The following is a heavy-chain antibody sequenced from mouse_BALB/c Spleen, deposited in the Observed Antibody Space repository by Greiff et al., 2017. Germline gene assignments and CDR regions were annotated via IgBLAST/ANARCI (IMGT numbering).Heavy chain of an antibody. V-gene: IGHV5-6*02. CDR2: ISSGGSYT. J-gene: IGHJ4*01. CDR1: GFTFSSYG. Sequence: DVMLVESGGDLVKPGGSLKLSCAASGFTFSSYGMSWVRQTPDKRLEWVATISSGGSYTYYPDSVKGRFTISRDNAKNTLYLQMSSLKSEDTAMYYCAREYGNFAMDYWGQGTSVTVSS. CDR3: AREYGNFAMDY. D-gene: IGHD2-10*02.